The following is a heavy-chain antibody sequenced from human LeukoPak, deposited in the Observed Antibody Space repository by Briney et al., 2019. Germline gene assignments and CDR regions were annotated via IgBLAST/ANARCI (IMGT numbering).Heavy chain of an antibody. J-gene: IGHJ4*02. D-gene: IGHD5-12*01. Sequence: GGSLRLSCAASGFTFSNYSMNWVRQAPGKGLEWVSSISTSSSYIYYTDSVRGRFTISRDNAKDSLCLQMNSLRAEDTAVYYCARGPSGYHNTGGQGTLVTVSS. CDR2: ISTSSSYI. CDR1: GFTFSNYS. V-gene: IGHV3-21*01. CDR3: ARGPSGYHNT.